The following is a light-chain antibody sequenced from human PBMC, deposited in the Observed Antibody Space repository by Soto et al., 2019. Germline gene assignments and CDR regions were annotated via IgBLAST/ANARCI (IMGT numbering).Light chain of an antibody. J-gene: IGLJ3*02. Sequence: QSVLTQPRSVSGSPGQSVTISCTGTSSDVGGYNYVSWYQQHPGKAPKLMIYDVSKRPSGVPDRFSGSKSGNTASLTISGLQAEDEADYYCCSYAGSYTLGVFGEGTKLTVL. CDR3: CSYAGSYTLGV. CDR1: SSDVGGYNY. V-gene: IGLV2-11*01. CDR2: DVS.